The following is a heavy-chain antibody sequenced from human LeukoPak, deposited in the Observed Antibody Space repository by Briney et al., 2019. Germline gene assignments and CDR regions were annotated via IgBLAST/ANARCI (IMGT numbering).Heavy chain of an antibody. CDR1: GGSISSYY. D-gene: IGHD6-19*01. CDR3: ARAKPSGWFDY. V-gene: IGHV4-59*01. CDR2: IYYSGST. Sequence: SETLSLTCTVSGGSISSYYWSWIGHPPGKGLEWIGYIYYSGSTSYNPSLKSRVTISVDTSKNQFSLKLSSVTAADTAVYYCARAKPSGWFDYWGQGTLVTVSS. J-gene: IGHJ4*02.